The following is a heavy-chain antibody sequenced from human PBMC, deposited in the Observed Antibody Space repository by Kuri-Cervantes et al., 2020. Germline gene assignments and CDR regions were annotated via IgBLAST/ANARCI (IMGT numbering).Heavy chain of an antibody. D-gene: IGHD2-2*02. CDR1: GYTFTSYG. J-gene: IGHJ6*03. Sequence: ASVKVSCKASGYTFTSYGISWVRQAPGQGLEWMGWISAYNGNTNYAQKLQGRVTMTTDTSTSTAYMELRSLRSDDTAVYYCARDTVPAAISYYMDVWGKGTTVTVSS. CDR2: ISAYNGNT. CDR3: ARDTVPAAISYYMDV. V-gene: IGHV1-18*01.